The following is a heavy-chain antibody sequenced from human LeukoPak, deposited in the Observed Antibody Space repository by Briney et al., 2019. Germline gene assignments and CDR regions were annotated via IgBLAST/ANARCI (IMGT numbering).Heavy chain of an antibody. Sequence: GGSLRLSCAASRFTFSSYAMSWVRQAPGKGLEWVSAISSSGSTIYYADSVKGRFTISRDNAKNSLYLQMNSLRAEDTAVYYCARRARGADAFDIWGQGTMVTVSS. CDR1: RFTFSSYA. D-gene: IGHD3-10*01. V-gene: IGHV3-48*04. CDR2: ISSSGSTI. CDR3: ARRARGADAFDI. J-gene: IGHJ3*02.